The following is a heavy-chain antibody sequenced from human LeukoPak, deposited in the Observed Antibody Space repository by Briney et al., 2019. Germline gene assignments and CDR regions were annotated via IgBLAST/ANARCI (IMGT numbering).Heavy chain of an antibody. D-gene: IGHD3-9*01. J-gene: IGHJ6*03. CDR2: INHSGST. CDR3: ARENLQYYDILTGYYRLIYMDV. V-gene: IGHV4-34*01. CDR1: GGSFSGYY. Sequence: KPSETLSLTCAVYGGSFSGYYWSWIRQPPGKGLEWIGEINHSGSTNYNPSLKSRVTISVDTSKNQFSLKLSSVTAADTAVYYCARENLQYYDILTGYYRLIYMDVWGKGTTVTISS.